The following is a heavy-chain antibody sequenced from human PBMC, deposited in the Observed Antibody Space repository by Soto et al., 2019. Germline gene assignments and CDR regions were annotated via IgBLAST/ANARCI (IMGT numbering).Heavy chain of an antibody. CDR3: ARWGIAVAGTDMAAFDI. D-gene: IGHD6-19*01. CDR1: GGSISSSSYY. Sequence: PSETLSLTCTVSGGSISSSSYYWGWIRQPPGKGLEWIGSIYYSGSTYYNPPLKSRVTISVDTSKNQFSLKLSSVTAADTAVYYCARWGIAVAGTDMAAFDIWGQGTMVTVSS. CDR2: IYYSGST. V-gene: IGHV4-39*01. J-gene: IGHJ3*02.